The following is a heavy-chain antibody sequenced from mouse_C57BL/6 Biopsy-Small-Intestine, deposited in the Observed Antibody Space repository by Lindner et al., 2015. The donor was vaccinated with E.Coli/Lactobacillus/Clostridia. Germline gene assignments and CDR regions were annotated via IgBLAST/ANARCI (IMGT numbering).Heavy chain of an antibody. CDR2: MNPNSGDT. CDR3: ARVGDRVYDYPFDY. D-gene: IGHD2-4*01. V-gene: IGHV1-22*01. CDR1: GYTFTSHE. Sequence: SVKVSCKASGYTFTSHEINWVRQATGQGLEWMGWMNPNSGDTGYAQKFQGRLTMTRNTSISTAYMELGSLRSEDTAVYYCARVGDRVYDYPFDYWGQGTLVTVSS. J-gene: IGHJ4*01.